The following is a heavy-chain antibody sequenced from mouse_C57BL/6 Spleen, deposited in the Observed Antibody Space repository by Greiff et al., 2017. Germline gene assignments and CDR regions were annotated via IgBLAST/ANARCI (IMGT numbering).Heavy chain of an antibody. D-gene: IGHD1-1*01. CDR2: IYPRSGNT. Sequence: QVQLQQSGAELARPGASVKLSCKASGYTFTSYGISWVKQRTGQGLEWIGEIYPRSGNTYYNEKFKGKATLTADKSSSTAYMELRSLTSEDSAVYFCARNTTVVAPYEMDYWGQGTSVTVSS. J-gene: IGHJ4*01. CDR1: GYTFTSYG. V-gene: IGHV1-81*01. CDR3: ARNTTVVAPYEMDY.